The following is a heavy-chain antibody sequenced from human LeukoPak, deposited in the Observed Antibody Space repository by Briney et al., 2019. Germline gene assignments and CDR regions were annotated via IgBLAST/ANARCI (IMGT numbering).Heavy chain of an antibody. CDR3: ARIGAARHPIQAGRRDYYYYYYMDV. J-gene: IGHJ6*03. V-gene: IGHV4-4*09. CDR1: GGSISSYY. CDR2: IYTSGST. Sequence: SETLSLTCAVSGGSISSYYWSWIRQPPGKGLEWIGYIYTSGSTNYNPSLKSRVTISVDTSKNQFSLKLSSVTAADTAVYYCARIGAARHPIQAGRRDYYYYYYMDVWGKGTTVTVSS. D-gene: IGHD6-6*01.